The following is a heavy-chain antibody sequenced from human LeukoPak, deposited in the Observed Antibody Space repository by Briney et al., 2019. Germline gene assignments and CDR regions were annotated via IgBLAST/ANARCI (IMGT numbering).Heavy chain of an antibody. CDR2: IIPILGIA. Sequence: SVKVSCKASGGTFSSYAISWVRQAPGQGLELMGRIIPILGIANYAQKFQGRVTITADESTSTAYMELSSLRSEDTAVYYCARDIGDIVVVPAAQEDYWGQGTLVTVSS. D-gene: IGHD2-2*01. V-gene: IGHV1-69*04. J-gene: IGHJ4*02. CDR3: ARDIGDIVVVPAAQEDY. CDR1: GGTFSSYA.